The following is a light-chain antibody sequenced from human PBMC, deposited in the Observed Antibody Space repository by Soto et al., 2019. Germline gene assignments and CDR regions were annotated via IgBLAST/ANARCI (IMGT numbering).Light chain of an antibody. CDR2: ASS. Sequence: ETVRTQSPDTVSVSPGEGVTLSCRTSQSRGSNFLAWCQHKPGQAPRLLIYASSNRATGIPDRFSGSASGTDFTLTINRLEPEDFAVYYCQLYGISPHFGQGTRLEIK. V-gene: IGKV3-20*01. CDR1: QSRGSNF. J-gene: IGKJ5*01. CDR3: QLYGISPH.